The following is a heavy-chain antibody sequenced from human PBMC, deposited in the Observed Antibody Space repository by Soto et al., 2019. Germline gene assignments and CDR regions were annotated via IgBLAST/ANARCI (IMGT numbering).Heavy chain of an antibody. CDR3: AAGDVAARGEDLVGY. CDR1: GDSVSSNSAA. Sequence: QTLSLTCAISGDSVSSNSAAWNWIRQPPSRGLEWLGRTYYRSKWYNHYAVSVKSRITVNPDTSKNQFSLQLNSVTPEDTAVYYCAAGDVAARGEDLVGYWGHGTQVSVS. V-gene: IGHV6-1*01. D-gene: IGHD6-6*01. J-gene: IGHJ4*01. CDR2: TYYRSKWYN.